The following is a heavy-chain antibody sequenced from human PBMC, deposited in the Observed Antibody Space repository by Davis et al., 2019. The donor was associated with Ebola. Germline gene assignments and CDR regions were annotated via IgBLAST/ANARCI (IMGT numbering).Heavy chain of an antibody. CDR2: IIPLFGTA. V-gene: IGHV1-69*13. CDR3: ARGGGGDSSGFQSWFDP. J-gene: IGHJ5*02. Sequence: SVKVSCKASGGTFTNYAISWVRQAPGQGLEWMGGIIPLFGTANYAQKFQDRVTITADESTSTSYMELNSLRSDDTAVYYCARGGGGDSSGFQSWFDPWGQGTLVTVSS. CDR1: GGTFTNYA. D-gene: IGHD3-22*01.